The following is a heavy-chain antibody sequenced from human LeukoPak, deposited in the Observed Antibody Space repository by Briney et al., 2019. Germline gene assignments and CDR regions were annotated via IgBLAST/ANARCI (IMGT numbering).Heavy chain of an antibody. D-gene: IGHD3-10*01. V-gene: IGHV1-69*04. CDR1: GSTFSSYA. CDR2: IIPILGIA. CDR3: ASPSGGNYYYYGMDV. Sequence: ASVKVSCKASGSTFSSYAISWVRQAPGQGLEWMGRIIPILGIANYAQKFQGRVTVTADKSTSTAYMELSSLRSEDTAVYYCASPSGGNYYYYGMDVWGQGTTVTVSS. J-gene: IGHJ6*02.